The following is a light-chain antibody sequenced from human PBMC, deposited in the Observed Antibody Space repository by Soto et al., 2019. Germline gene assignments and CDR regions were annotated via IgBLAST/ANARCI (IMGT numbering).Light chain of an antibody. J-gene: IGLJ1*01. CDR1: SSDVGTYDL. CDR3: CSYAGHESQIYV. V-gene: IGLV2-23*02. Sequence: QSALTQPASVSGSPGQSITISCTGTSSDVGTYDLVSWFQQRPGKPPQLMIYEVAQRPSGVSNRFSGSKSGNTASLTISGLQAEDEADYYCCSYAGHESQIYVFGTGTKLNVL. CDR2: EVA.